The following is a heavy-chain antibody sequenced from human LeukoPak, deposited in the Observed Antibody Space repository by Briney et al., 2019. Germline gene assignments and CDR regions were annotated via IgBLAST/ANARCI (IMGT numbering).Heavy chain of an antibody. Sequence: GGSLRLSCAASGFTFSSYSMNWVRQAPGKGLEWVSSISSSSSYIYYADSVKGRFTISRDNAKNSLYLQMSSLRAEDTAVYYCARDSDYGEAYYGMDVWGQGTTVTVSS. D-gene: IGHD4-17*01. CDR3: ARDSDYGEAYYGMDV. CDR2: ISSSSSYI. CDR1: GFTFSSYS. V-gene: IGHV3-21*01. J-gene: IGHJ6*02.